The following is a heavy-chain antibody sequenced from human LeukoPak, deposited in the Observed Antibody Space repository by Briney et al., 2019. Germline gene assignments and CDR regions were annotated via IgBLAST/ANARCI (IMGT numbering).Heavy chain of an antibody. J-gene: IGHJ4*02. CDR2: TSGSGGST. CDR1: GFTLRSYS. CDR3: AKGDIVGVVAARTDY. Sequence: GYLTLACAASGFTLRSYSMLGVRQAPGKGLEWVSATSGSGGSTYYADSVKGRFTISRDNSKNTVYLQMNSLRAEDTAVYYCAKGDIVGVVAARTDYWGQGTLVTVSS. D-gene: IGHD2-15*01. V-gene: IGHV3-23*01.